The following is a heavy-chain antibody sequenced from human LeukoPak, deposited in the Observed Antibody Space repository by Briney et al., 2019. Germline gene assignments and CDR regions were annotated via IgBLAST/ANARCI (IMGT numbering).Heavy chain of an antibody. D-gene: IGHD5-18*01. Sequence: GGSLRLSCAASGFTFSSYSMNWVRQAPGKGLVGVSSISSSSSSIYYADSVKGRFTISRDNAKNSLYLQMNSLRAEDTAVYYCARASGDIVETATMGSYWGQGTLVTVSS. CDR2: ISSSSSSI. J-gene: IGHJ4*02. V-gene: IGHV3-21*01. CDR1: GFTFSSYS. CDR3: ARASGDIVETATMGSY.